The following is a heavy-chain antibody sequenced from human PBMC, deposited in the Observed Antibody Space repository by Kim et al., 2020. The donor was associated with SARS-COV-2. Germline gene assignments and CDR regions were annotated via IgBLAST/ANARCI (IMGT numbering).Heavy chain of an antibody. CDR2: INERGST. D-gene: IGHD3-3*01. CDR3: ARPRDFWSGYGFGY. CDR1: GGSFSGYS. Sequence: SETLSLTCGVYGGSFSGYSWTWVRQAPGKGLEWIGEINERGSTNYTPSLKSRVTISINTSKNQFSLKLSSVTAADTAVYYCARPRDFWSGYGFGYWGQGTLVTVSS. V-gene: IGHV4-34*01. J-gene: IGHJ4*02.